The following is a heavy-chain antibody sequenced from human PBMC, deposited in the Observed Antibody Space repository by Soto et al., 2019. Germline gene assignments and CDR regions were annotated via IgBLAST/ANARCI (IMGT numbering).Heavy chain of an antibody. CDR3: AGVIYGDYPPGWFDP. CDR1: GGTFSSYA. J-gene: IGHJ5*02. D-gene: IGHD4-17*01. CDR2: IIPIFGTA. Sequence: QVQLVQSGAEVKKPGSSVKVSCKASGGTFSSYAISWVRQATGQGLEWMGGIIPIFGTANYAQKFQGRVTITADESTSTAYMELSSLRAEDTAVYYCAGVIYGDYPPGWFDPCGQGTLVTVSS. V-gene: IGHV1-69*01.